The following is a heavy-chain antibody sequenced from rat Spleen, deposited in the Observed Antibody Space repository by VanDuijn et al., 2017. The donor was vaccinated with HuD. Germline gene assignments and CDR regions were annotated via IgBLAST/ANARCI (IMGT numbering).Heavy chain of an antibody. V-gene: IGHV2-1*01. Sequence: QVQLKESGPGLVQSSQTLSLTCTVSGFSLTDIGVHWVRQSPGKGLEWMGGVWGDGDIDYDSGLKSRLSSSRDTSKNQLFLEMSSLQTDDTAIYFCTRGDYSGYSWFAYWGQGTLVTVSS. J-gene: IGHJ3*01. CDR3: TRGDYSGYSWFAY. CDR1: GFSLTDIG. D-gene: IGHD1-2*01. CDR2: VWGDGDI.